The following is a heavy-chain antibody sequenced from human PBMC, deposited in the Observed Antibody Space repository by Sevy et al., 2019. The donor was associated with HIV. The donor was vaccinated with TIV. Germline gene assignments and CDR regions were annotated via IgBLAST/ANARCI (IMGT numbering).Heavy chain of an antibody. D-gene: IGHD2-15*01. V-gene: IGHV3-66*02. CDR1: GFSISSHY. Sequence: GGSLRLSCAASGFSISSHYMSWVRQAPGKGLEWVSVIYIGGSTYLANSVKRRLSLSRDNSKNTLYLELNSLTTEDTAVYYCARPCYIVKECDVFGLWGHGTVVSVSS. CDR2: IYIGGST. J-gene: IGHJ3*01. CDR3: ARPCYIVKECDVFGL.